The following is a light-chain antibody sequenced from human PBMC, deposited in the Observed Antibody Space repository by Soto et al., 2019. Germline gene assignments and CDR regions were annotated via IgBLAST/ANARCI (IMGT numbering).Light chain of an antibody. J-gene: IGKJ1*01. CDR2: HAS. Sequence: IPLTQSPTTLPASVGDRVTLTCRSSESISNWLAWYQQRPGTAPKLLIYHASIVETAVPSRFSGTGSGPEFTLTISSQQPGDFATYYCQQYRTYSFGQGARVEIK. V-gene: IGKV1-5*01. CDR3: QQYRTYS. CDR1: ESISNW.